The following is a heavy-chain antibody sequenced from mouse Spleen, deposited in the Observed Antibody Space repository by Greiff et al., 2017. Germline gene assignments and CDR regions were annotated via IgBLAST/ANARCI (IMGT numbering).Heavy chain of an antibody. CDR1: GYTFTDYE. CDR3: TRADGNYAGFDY. CDR2: IDPETGGT. Sequence: QVQLQQSGAELVRPGASVTLSCKASGYTFTDYEMHWVKQTPVHGLEWIGAIDPETGGTAYNQKFKGKAILTADKSSSTAYMELRSLTSEDSAVYYCTRADGNYAGFDYWGQGTTLTVSS. J-gene: IGHJ2*01. D-gene: IGHD2-1*01. V-gene: IGHV1-15*01.